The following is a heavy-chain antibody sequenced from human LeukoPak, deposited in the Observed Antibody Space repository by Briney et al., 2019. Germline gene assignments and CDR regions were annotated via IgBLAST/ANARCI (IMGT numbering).Heavy chain of an antibody. V-gene: IGHV3-7*01. J-gene: IGHJ4*02. CDR2: IKQDGSEK. D-gene: IGHD3-16*02. CDR3: ARAWGFGGVIDYFDY. Sequence: GGSLRLSCAASGFTFSSYWMSWVRQAPGKGLEWVANIKQDGSEKYYVDSVKGRFTISRDNAKNSLYLQMNSLRAEDTAVYYCARAWGFGGVIDYFDYWGQGTLVTVSS. CDR1: GFTFSSYW.